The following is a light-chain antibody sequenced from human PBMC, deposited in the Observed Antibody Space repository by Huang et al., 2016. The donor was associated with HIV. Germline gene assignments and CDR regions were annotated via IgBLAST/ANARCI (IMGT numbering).Light chain of an antibody. CDR3: QHQWT. V-gene: IGKV1-5*03. CDR1: QRISTW. Sequence: DIQVTQSPSTLSAFVGDRVNITCRTSQRISTWLAWYQQIPWKAPNLLISKASNLETWGPSRFRGNGSGTEFTLTINGLQPDDLATYYCQHQWTFGQGTKVEIK. CDR2: KAS. J-gene: IGKJ1*01.